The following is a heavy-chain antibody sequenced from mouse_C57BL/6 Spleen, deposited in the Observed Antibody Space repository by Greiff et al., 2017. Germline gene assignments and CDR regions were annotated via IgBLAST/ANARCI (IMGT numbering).Heavy chain of an antibody. Sequence: QVQLQQSGPGLVQPSQSLSITCTVSGFSLTSYGVHWVRQPPGKGLEWLGVIWSGGSTDYNAAFISRLSISKDNSKSQVFFKMNSLQADDTAIYYCAKTRTFITTVVDAMDYWGQGTSVTVSS. CDR1: GFSLTSYG. CDR2: IWSGGST. V-gene: IGHV2-4*01. J-gene: IGHJ4*01. D-gene: IGHD1-1*01. CDR3: AKTRTFITTVVDAMDY.